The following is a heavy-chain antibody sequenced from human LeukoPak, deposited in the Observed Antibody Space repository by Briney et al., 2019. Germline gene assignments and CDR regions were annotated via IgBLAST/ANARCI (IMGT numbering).Heavy chain of an antibody. V-gene: IGHV4-34*01. CDR2: INHSGST. Sequence: PSETLSLTCAVYGGSFSGYYWSWIRQPPGEGLEWIGEINHSGSTNYNPSLKSRVTISVDTSKNQFSLKLSSVTAADTAVYYCARVSMVRGVIDYWGQGTLVTVSS. CDR3: ARVSMVRGVIDY. D-gene: IGHD3-10*01. CDR1: GGSFSGYY. J-gene: IGHJ4*02.